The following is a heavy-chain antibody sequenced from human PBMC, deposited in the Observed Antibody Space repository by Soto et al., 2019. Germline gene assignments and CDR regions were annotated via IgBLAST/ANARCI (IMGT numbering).Heavy chain of an antibody. CDR2: IYSGGST. J-gene: IGHJ4*02. CDR3: ARGEDFLDY. D-gene: IGHD3-16*01. Sequence: GGSLRLSCAASGFTVSSNYMSWVRQAPGKGLEWVLVIYSGGSTYYADSLEGRFTISRDNSKNTLYLQMNSLGAEDTAVYYCARGEDFLDYWGQGTLVTVSS. CDR1: GFTVSSNY. V-gene: IGHV3-66*01.